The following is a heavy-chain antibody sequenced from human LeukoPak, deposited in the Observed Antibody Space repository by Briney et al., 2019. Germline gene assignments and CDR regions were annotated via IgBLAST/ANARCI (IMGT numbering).Heavy chain of an antibody. CDR1: GYTFTGYY. V-gene: IGHV1-2*02. CDR3: ARTIRYDMVRAYYYYMDV. J-gene: IGHJ6*03. CDR2: INPNSGGT. Sequence: GASVKVSCKAPGYTFTGYYMHWVRQAPGQGLEWMGWINPNSGGTNYAQKFQGRVTMTRDTSISTAYMELSRLRSDDTAVYYCARTIRYDMVRAYYYYMDVWGKGTTVTISS. D-gene: IGHD3-10*01.